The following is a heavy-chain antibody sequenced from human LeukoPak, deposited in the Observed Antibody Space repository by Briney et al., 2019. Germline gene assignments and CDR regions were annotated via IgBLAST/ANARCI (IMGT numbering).Heavy chain of an antibody. D-gene: IGHD3-22*01. V-gene: IGHV1-18*01. J-gene: IGHJ6*02. CDR2: ISAYNGNT. Sequence: GASVKVSCKASGYTFTSYGISWVRQAPGQGLEWMGWISAYNGNTNYAQKLQGGVTMTTDTSTSTAYMELRSLRSDDTAVYYCASDYYDSSGYQDYYYGMDVWGQGTTVTVSS. CDR1: GYTFTSYG. CDR3: ASDYYDSSGYQDYYYGMDV.